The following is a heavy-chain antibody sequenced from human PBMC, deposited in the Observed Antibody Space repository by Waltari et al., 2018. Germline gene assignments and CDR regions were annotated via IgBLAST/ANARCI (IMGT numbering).Heavy chain of an antibody. D-gene: IGHD3-3*01. Sequence: QVQLQESGPGLVKPSETLSLTCGVSGYSISRGYYWGWIRQPPGKGLEWIGSNYQSGTTHYYPSHKSGVTISADTSRTPLCLGVSSGTATDTAVYYSARIPLFTISGVDQSGWFDPWGQGTLVTVSS. CDR2: NYQSGTT. CDR3: ARIPLFTISGVDQSGWFDP. J-gene: IGHJ5*02. CDR1: GYSISRGYY. V-gene: IGHV4-38-2*01.